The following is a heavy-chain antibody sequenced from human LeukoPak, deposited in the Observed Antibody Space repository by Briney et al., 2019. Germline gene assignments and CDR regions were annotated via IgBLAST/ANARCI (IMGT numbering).Heavy chain of an antibody. D-gene: IGHD5-18*01. Sequence: PSETLSLTCTVSGGSISSHYWSWVRQPPGKGLEWIGYVLDNVRTKDNPSLNSRFTLSADTSKNQFSLRLTSVTAADTAMYYCATIKRGNIFGFFDFWGQGILVTVSS. CDR3: ATIKRGNIFGFFDF. CDR2: VLDNVRT. J-gene: IGHJ4*02. V-gene: IGHV4-59*11. CDR1: GGSISSHY.